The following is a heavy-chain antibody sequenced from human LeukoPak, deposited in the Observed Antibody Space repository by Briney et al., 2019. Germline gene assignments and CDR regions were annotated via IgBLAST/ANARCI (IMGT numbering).Heavy chain of an antibody. V-gene: IGHV4-59*01. J-gene: IGHJ6*03. CDR3: ARVPYYYDSSGGGNYYYYYMDV. CDR1: GGSISSYY. D-gene: IGHD3-22*01. CDR2: IYYSGST. Sequence: SETLSLTCTVSGGSISSYYWSWIRQPPGKGLEWIGYIYYSGSTNYNPSLKSRVTISVDTSKNRFSLKLSSVTAADTAVYYCARVPYYYDSSGGGNYYYYYMDVWGKGTTVTVSS.